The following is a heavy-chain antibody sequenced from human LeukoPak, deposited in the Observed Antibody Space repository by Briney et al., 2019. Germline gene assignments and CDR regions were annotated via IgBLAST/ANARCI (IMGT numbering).Heavy chain of an antibody. CDR2: ISGNGGSR. Sequence: RGSLRLSCAASGFTFSTYTMHRVRQAPGKGLEYVSSISGNGGSREYANSVKGRFTISRDNSRNTLYLQMGSLRAEDMAVYYCARDAGYVRFDFWGQGTLATVSS. J-gene: IGHJ4*02. CDR3: ARDAGYVRFDF. D-gene: IGHD5-18*01. CDR1: GFTFSTYT. V-gene: IGHV3-64*01.